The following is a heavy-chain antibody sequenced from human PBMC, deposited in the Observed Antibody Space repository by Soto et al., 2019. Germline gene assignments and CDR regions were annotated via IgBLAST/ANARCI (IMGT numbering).Heavy chain of an antibody. CDR1: GGSISRSSYY. V-gene: IGHV4-39*01. D-gene: IGHD3-9*01. CDR2: IYYSGST. CDR3: ARLEGLATSTYYFDF. J-gene: IGHJ4*02. Sequence: QLQLQESGPGLVKPSEALSLTCSVSGGSISRSSYYWGWIRQPPGKGLEWIGSIYYSGSTYYNPSLKSRVTISMDKSKNRFSLMLSSLTAADTAGYYCARLEGLATSTYYFDFWCQGSLVTVSS.